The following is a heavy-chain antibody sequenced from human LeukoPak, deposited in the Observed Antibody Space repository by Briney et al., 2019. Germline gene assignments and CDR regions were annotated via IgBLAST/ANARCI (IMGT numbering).Heavy chain of an antibody. V-gene: IGHV3-11*01. CDR2: ISSSGSTI. CDR1: GFTFSDYY. Sequence: GGSLRLSCAASGFTFSDYYMSWIRQAPGKGLEWVSYISSSGSTIYYADSVKGRFTISRDNAKNSLYLQMNSLRAEDTAVYYCARDPRYCTNGVCSKGFDPWGQGTLVTVSS. J-gene: IGHJ5*02. D-gene: IGHD2-8*01. CDR3: ARDPRYCTNGVCSKGFDP.